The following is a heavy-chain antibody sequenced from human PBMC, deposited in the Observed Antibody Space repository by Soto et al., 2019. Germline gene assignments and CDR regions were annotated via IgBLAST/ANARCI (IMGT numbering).Heavy chain of an antibody. CDR1: GGTFSTYS. CDR2: IIPMLGVG. V-gene: IGHV1-69*02. D-gene: IGHD2-21*01. Sequence: QVQLVQSGAEVKKPGSSVKVSCKDSGGTFSTYSMFWVRQAPGQGLEWMGRIIPMLGVGNYAQRFQDRVTITAEKSTGPVHMELCSRRSEDTDLYYCTIGSWSGEVFDIWGQGTMVTVSS. CDR3: TIGSWSGEVFDI. J-gene: IGHJ3*02.